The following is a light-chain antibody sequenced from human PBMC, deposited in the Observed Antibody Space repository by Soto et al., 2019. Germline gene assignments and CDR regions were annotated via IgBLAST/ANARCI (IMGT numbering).Light chain of an antibody. CDR3: SSYTSSSLYV. J-gene: IGLJ1*01. Sequence: QSVLTQPASVSGSPGQSIAISCTGTSGYVGGYDYVSWYQQHPDKAPKLMIYEVTKRPSWVSNRFSGSKSGNTASLTISGLQAEDEADYYCSSYTSSSLYVFGTGTKVTVL. V-gene: IGLV2-14*01. CDR1: SGYVGGYDY. CDR2: EVT.